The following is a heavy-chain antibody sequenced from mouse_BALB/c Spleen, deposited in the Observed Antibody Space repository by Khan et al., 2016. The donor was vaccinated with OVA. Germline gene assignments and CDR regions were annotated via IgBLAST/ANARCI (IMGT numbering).Heavy chain of an antibody. CDR3: ARSYRYYWYFDV. Sequence: QIQLVQSGPELKKPGETVRLSCKASGYTFTTAGMQWVQKMPGKGLKWIGWINTHSGVPKYAEDFKGRFAFSLETSASTAYLQISNLKNEDTATYFCARSYRYYWYFDVWGAGTTVTVSS. CDR1: GYTFTTAG. V-gene: IGHV9-4*02. CDR2: INTHSGVP. D-gene: IGHD2-14*01. J-gene: IGHJ1*01.